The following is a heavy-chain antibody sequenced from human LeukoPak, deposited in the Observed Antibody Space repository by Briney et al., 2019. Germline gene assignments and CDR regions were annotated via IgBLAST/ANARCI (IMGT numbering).Heavy chain of an antibody. CDR2: IYHSGST. CDR3: ASSQYGDYGARWFDP. J-gene: IGHJ5*02. D-gene: IGHD4-17*01. Sequence: PSETLSLTCSVSGDSISTSSYYWGWIRQPPGKGLEWIGEIYHSGSTDYNPSLKSRVTISVDKSKNQFSLKLSSVTAADTAVYYCASSQYGDYGARWFDPWGQGTLVTVSS. CDR1: GDSISTSSYY. V-gene: IGHV4-39*07.